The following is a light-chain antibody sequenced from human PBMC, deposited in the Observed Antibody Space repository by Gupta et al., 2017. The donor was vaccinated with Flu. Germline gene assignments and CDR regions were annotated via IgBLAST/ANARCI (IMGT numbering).Light chain of an antibody. Sequence: EIVMTQSPATLSVSPGERATLSCTASQSVSSNLAWYQQKPGQAPRLLIYGASTRATGIPARFSGSGPGTEFTLTISSLQSEDFAVYYCQQYNNWPLTFGGGTKVEIK. CDR2: GAS. J-gene: IGKJ4*01. V-gene: IGKV3-15*01. CDR1: QSVSSN. CDR3: QQYNNWPLT.